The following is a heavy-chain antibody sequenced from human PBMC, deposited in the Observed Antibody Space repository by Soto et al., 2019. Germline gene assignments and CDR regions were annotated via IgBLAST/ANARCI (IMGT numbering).Heavy chain of an antibody. CDR1: GFTFSSYA. D-gene: IGHD5-12*01. CDR3: ATMGRRSREMATIPVRAFEI. CDR2: ISYDGSNK. Sequence: GSLRLSCAASGFTFSSYAMHWVRQAPGKGREWVAVISYDGSNKYYADSVKGRFTISRDNSKNTLYLQMNSLRAEDTAVYYCATMGRRSREMATIPVRAFEIWGQGTMVTVS. V-gene: IGHV3-30-3*01. J-gene: IGHJ3*02.